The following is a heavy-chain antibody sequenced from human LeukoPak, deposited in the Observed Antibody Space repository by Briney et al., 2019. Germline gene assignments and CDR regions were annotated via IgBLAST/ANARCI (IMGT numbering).Heavy chain of an antibody. V-gene: IGHV4-34*01. CDR1: GGSFSDYS. CDR2: INQSGGT. CDR3: AKTIGGNAKVGSPYFDS. D-gene: IGHD4-23*01. J-gene: IGHJ4*02. Sequence: SETLSLTCAVYGGSFSDYSWTWIRQPPGKGLEWIGEINQSGGTNHNPSLKSRVTMSVDASKNQFSLKLNSVTAADTAVYYCAKTIGGNAKVGSPYFDSWGQGTQVTVCS.